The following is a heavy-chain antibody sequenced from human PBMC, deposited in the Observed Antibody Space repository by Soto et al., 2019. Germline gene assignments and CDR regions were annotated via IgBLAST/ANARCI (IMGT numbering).Heavy chain of an antibody. D-gene: IGHD4-17*01. CDR2: ISGSGGST. J-gene: IGHJ4*02. Sequence: GGSLRLSCAASGFTFSSYAMSWVRQAPGKGLEWVSAISGSGGSTYYADSVKGRFTISRDNSKNTLYLQMNGLRAEDTAVYYCAKEPPRNGDYGGYFDYWGQGTLVTVSS. CDR3: AKEPPRNGDYGGYFDY. V-gene: IGHV3-23*01. CDR1: GFTFSSYA.